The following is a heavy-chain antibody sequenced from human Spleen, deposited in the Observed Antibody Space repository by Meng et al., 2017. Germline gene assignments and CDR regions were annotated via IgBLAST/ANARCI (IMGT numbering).Heavy chain of an antibody. D-gene: IGHD4-11*01. Sequence: LQQWRAGLLTPYETLALTFVVSGGSVSDYYYRWMRQTPGDVLEWVGEINRRGRSNYNPSLESHATTPVETSQINRARKLSSVPAADSAVYDCARGPTTQAHDFNYWGQGTLVTVSS. CDR3: ARGPTTQAHDFNY. J-gene: IGHJ4*02. CDR2: INRRGRS. CDR1: GGSVSDYY. V-gene: IGHV4-34*01.